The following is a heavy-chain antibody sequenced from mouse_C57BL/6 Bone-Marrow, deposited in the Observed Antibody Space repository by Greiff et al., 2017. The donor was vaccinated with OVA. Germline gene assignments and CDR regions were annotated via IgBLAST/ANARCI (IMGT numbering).Heavy chain of an antibody. CDR3: VRLYDYSYYAMDY. J-gene: IGHJ4*01. CDR2: IRSKSNNYAT. V-gene: IGHV10-1*01. Sequence: EVMLVESGGGLVQPKGSLKLSCAASGFSFNTYAMNWVRQAPGKGLEWVARIRSKSNNYATYYADSVKDRFTISRDDSESMLYLQMNNLKTEDTAMYYCVRLYDYSYYAMDYWGQGTSVTVSS. CDR1: GFSFNTYA. D-gene: IGHD2-4*01.